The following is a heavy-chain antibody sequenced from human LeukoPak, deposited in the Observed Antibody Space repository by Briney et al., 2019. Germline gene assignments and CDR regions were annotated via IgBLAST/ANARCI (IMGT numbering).Heavy chain of an antibody. Sequence: SETPSLTCTVSGGSISSYYWSWIRQPAGKGLEWIGRIYTSGSANYNPSLKSRVTMSVDTSKNQFSLKLSSVTVADTAVYYCASTYSSSWYGAFDIWGQGTMVTVSS. V-gene: IGHV4-4*07. D-gene: IGHD6-13*01. CDR3: ASTYSSSWYGAFDI. CDR2: IYTSGSA. J-gene: IGHJ3*02. CDR1: GGSISSYY.